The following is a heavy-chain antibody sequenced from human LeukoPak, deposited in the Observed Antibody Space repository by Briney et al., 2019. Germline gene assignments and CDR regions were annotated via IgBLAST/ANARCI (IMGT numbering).Heavy chain of an antibody. V-gene: IGHV1-18*01. CDR3: ATAMVRGVIPDYDYYYYMDV. CDR2: ISAYNGNT. Sequence: ASVKVSCKASGYTFTSYGISWVRQAPGQGLEWMGWISAYNGNTNYAQKLQGRVTMTEDTSTDTAYMELSSLRSEDTAVYYCATAMVRGVIPDYDYYYYMDVWGKGTTVTVSS. J-gene: IGHJ6*03. D-gene: IGHD3-10*01. CDR1: GYTFTSYG.